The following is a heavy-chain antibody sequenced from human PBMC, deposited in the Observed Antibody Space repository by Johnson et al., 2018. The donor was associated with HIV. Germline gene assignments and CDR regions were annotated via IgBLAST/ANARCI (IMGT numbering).Heavy chain of an antibody. CDR2: ISYDGSNK. CDR1: GFTFSSYP. J-gene: IGHJ3*02. V-gene: IGHV3-30-3*01. Sequence: QVQLVESGGGVVQPGRSLRLSCEASGFTFSSYPMHWVRQAPGKGLEWVAVISYDGSNKYYADSVKGRFTISRDNAKNSLYLQMNSLRAEDTAWDYCASQPRIAGRGKAFDIWGQGTMVTVSS. CDR3: ASQPRIAGRGKAFDI. D-gene: IGHD6-6*01.